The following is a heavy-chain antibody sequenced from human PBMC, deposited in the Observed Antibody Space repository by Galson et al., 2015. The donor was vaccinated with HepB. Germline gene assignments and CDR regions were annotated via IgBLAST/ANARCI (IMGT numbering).Heavy chain of an antibody. Sequence: SLRLSCAGSEFTLSSYSMNWVRQAPGKGLECVSCIGGSCRSIYYADSVRGRFTISKDNAKNSLYLQMDSLRGDDTAVYYCARERDEAFDIWGHGTMVTVSS. CDR2: IGGSCRSI. CDR3: ARERDEAFDI. V-gene: IGHV3-21*06. CDR1: EFTLSSYS. J-gene: IGHJ3*02.